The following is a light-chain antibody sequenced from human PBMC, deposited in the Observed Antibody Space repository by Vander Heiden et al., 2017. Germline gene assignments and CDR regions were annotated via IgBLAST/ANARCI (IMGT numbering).Light chain of an antibody. CDR2: SNN. J-gene: IGLJ3*02. V-gene: IGLV1-44*01. Sequence: GQRVTLSCSGRSSNIGSNTVNWYQQLPGTAPKLLIYSNNQRPSGVPDRFSGSKSGTSASLAISGLQAEDEADYYCAAWDDSLNGRVFGGGTKLTVL. CDR3: AAWDDSLNGRV. CDR1: SSNIGSNT.